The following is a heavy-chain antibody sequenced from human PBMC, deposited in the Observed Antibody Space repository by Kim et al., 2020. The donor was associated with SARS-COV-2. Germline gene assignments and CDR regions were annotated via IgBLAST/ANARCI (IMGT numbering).Heavy chain of an antibody. CDR1: GFTFSSYC. D-gene: IGHD4-17*01. J-gene: IGHJ3*02. Sequence: GGSLRLSCAASGFTFSSYCMHWVRQAPGKGLEWVAVISYDGSNKYYADSVKGRFTISRDNSKNTLYLQMNSLRAEDTAVYYCAKKKRQGGDYGAFDIWGQGTMVTVSS. V-gene: IGHV3-30*18. CDR2: ISYDGSNK. CDR3: AKKKRQGGDYGAFDI.